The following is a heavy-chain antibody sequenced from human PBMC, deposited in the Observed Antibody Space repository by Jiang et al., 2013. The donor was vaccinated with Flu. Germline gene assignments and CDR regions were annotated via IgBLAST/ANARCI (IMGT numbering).Heavy chain of an antibody. V-gene: IGHV3-7*03. CDR2: K. J-gene: IGHJ5*02. Sequence: KNYVDSVKGRFTISRDNAKNSLYLQMNSLRAEDTAVYYCARYSSSSGWIDPWGQGTLVTVSS. CDR3: ARYSSSSGWIDP. D-gene: IGHD6-13*01.